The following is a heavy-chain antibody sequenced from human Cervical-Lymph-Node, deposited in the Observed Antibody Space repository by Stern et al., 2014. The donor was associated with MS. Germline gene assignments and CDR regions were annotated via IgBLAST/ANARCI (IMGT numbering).Heavy chain of an antibody. J-gene: IGHJ6*02. CDR2: ISSSSSYI. CDR1: GFTFSSYS. Sequence: EMQLVESGGGLVKPGGSLRLSCAASGFTFSSYSMNWVRQAPGKGLEWVSSISSSSSYIYYADSVKGRFTISRDNAKNSLYLQMNSLRAEDTAVYYCARPLETTVVTPGVYFYYYAMDVWGQGTTVTVSS. CDR3: ARPLETTVVTPGVYFYYYAMDV. D-gene: IGHD4-23*01. V-gene: IGHV3-21*01.